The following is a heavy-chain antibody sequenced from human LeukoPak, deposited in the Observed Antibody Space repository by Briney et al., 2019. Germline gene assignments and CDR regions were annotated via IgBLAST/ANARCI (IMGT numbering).Heavy chain of an antibody. CDR3: ARPYMGSDYWYFDL. CDR1: GGSISSYY. V-gene: IGHV4-34*01. D-gene: IGHD3-10*01. Sequence: SETLSLTCTVSGGSISSYYWSWIRQPPGKGLEWIGEINHSGSTNYNPSLKSRVTISVDTSKNQFSLKLSSVTAADTAVYYCARPYMGSDYWYFDLWGRGTLVTVSS. CDR2: INHSGST. J-gene: IGHJ2*01.